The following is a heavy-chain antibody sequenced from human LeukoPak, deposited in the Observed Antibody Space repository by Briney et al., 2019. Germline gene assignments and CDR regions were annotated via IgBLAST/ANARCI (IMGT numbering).Heavy chain of an antibody. CDR2: ISYDGSNK. J-gene: IGHJ5*02. Sequence: PGRSLRLSCAAAGFTFSSYAMHWVRQAAGEVLEWVAVISYDGSNKYYAYSVKGRFTISRDNYKHTLYLHMNSLRAEDTAVYYCARDAGGGITMVRGVITILTDWFDPWGQGTLVTVSS. D-gene: IGHD3-10*01. CDR3: ARDAGGGITMVRGVITILTDWFDP. CDR1: GFTFSSYA. V-gene: IGHV3-30*04.